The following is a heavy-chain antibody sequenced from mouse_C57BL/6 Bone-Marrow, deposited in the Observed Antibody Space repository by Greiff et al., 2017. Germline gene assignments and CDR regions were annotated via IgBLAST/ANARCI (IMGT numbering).Heavy chain of an antibody. D-gene: IGHD1-1*01. CDR1: GYTFTSYG. J-gene: IGHJ4*01. CDR3: ARDYGSSPFYAMDY. V-gene: IGHV1-81*01. Sequence: QVQLQQSGAELARPGASVKLSCKASGYTFTSYGISWVKQRTGQGLEWIGEIYPRSGNTYYNEKFKGKDTLTADKSSSTAYMELRSLTSEDSAVYFCARDYGSSPFYAMDYWGQGTSVTVSS. CDR2: IYPRSGNT.